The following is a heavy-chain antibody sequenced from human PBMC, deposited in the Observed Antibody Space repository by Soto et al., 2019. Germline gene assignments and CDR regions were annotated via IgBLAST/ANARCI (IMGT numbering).Heavy chain of an antibody. D-gene: IGHD1-1*01. CDR3: AREPATAKPEGVDF. CDR1: GYTFSDYY. CDR2: INPNSGGT. V-gene: IGHV1-2*02. J-gene: IGHJ4*02. Sequence: ASVKVSSKASGYTFSDYYIHWVRQAPGQGLEWMGWINPNSGGTKYAPKFQGGVTMTRDTSITTAYMELSRLRSGDTAVYYCAREPATAKPEGVDFWGQGTLVTVSS.